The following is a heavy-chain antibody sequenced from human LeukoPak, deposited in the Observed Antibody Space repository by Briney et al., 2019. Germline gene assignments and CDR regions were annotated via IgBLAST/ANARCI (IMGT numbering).Heavy chain of an antibody. J-gene: IGHJ4*02. CDR1: GYIFTSYP. Sequence: ASVTVSCTASGYIFTSYPIHWVRQAPGQRLEWMGWINTGNGNTKYSQRFEGRVTVTTDTSAAAAYMELSSLRSADTAVYYCARDRAMADYWGQGTLVTVSS. CDR2: INTGNGNT. V-gene: IGHV1-3*04. CDR3: ARDRAMADY. D-gene: IGHD5-18*01.